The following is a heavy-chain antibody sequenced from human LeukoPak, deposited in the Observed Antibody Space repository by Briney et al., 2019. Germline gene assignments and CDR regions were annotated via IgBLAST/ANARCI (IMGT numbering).Heavy chain of an antibody. CDR3: AKPYSSGWYDNAFDI. CDR1: GFTVSGNY. J-gene: IGHJ3*02. V-gene: IGHV3-53*01. CDR2: IYSGGTT. Sequence: GGSLRLSCAVSGFTVSGNYMSWVRQAPGKGLEWVSLIYSGGTTYYADSVKGRFTISRDNSKNTLYLQMNSLRAEDTAVYYCAKPYSSGWYDNAFDIWGQGTMVTVSS. D-gene: IGHD6-19*01.